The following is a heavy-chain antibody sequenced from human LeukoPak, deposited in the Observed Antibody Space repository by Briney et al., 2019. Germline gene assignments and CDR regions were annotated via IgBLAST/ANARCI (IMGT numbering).Heavy chain of an antibody. V-gene: IGHV4-34*01. Sequence: SETLSLTCAVYGGSFSGYYWSWIRQPPGKGLEWIGEINHSGSTNYNPSLKSRVTISVDTSKNQFSLKLSSVTAADTAVYYCAEGGDYFDYWGQGTLVTVFS. CDR1: GGSFSGYY. CDR2: INHSGST. CDR3: AEGGDYFDY. J-gene: IGHJ4*02. D-gene: IGHD4-17*01.